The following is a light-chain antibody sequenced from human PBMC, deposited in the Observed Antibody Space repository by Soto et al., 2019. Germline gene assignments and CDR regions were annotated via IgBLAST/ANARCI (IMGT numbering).Light chain of an antibody. Sequence: DIHLTQSPSTLSASVGDRVTITCRASQSISILLAWYQQKPGKAPNLLIYATSTLETGVSSMFRGSGSGTEFTLTISSRQPDDSATYYCQHYNDFSWTFGQGTKVEIK. J-gene: IGKJ1*01. CDR2: ATS. CDR1: QSISIL. V-gene: IGKV1-5*03. CDR3: QHYNDFSWT.